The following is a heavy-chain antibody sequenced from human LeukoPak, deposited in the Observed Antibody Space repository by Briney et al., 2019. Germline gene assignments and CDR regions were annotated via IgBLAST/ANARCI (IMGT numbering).Heavy chain of an antibody. CDR1: GGTSSSFA. Sequence: ASVKVSCKVSGGTSSSFAIIWVRQAPGQGLEWMGRIIPIFGTANYAQKFQGRVTITTDESTSTAYMELSSLRSEDTAVYYCSRSNIVVVPAATYYYYMDVWGKGTTVTVSS. J-gene: IGHJ6*03. CDR2: IIPIFGTA. V-gene: IGHV1-69*05. D-gene: IGHD2-2*01. CDR3: SRSNIVVVPAATYYYYMDV.